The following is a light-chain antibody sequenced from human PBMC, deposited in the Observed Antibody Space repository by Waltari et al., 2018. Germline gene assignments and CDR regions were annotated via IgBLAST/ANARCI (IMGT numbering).Light chain of an antibody. CDR3: QQYNNWPPFT. CDR1: HSLRSS. Sequence: EIVMTQSPATLSVSPGERVTLSCRASHSLRSSLAWYQQKPGQAPRLLIYGASTRATGIPARFSGSGSGTEFTLTISSLQSEDFAVYYCQQYNNWPPFTFGQGTKLEIK. J-gene: IGKJ2*01. CDR2: GAS. V-gene: IGKV3-15*01.